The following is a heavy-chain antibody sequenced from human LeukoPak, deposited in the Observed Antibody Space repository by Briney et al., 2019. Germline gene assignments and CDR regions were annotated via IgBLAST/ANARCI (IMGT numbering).Heavy chain of an antibody. J-gene: IGHJ4*02. Sequence: SETLSLTCSVAGGSINSYWWSWIRQPAGKGLEFIGRIYTTGMTNYNPSLKSRVSMSVDTSKNPFSLELRSVTAADTAVYFCARAGYTISSYRFDYWGQGALVTVSS. V-gene: IGHV4-4*07. D-gene: IGHD3-16*02. CDR2: IYTTGMT. CDR1: GGSINSYW. CDR3: ARAGYTISSYRFDY.